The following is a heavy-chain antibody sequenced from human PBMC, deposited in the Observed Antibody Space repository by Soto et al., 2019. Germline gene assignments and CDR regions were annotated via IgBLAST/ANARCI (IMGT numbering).Heavy chain of an antibody. CDR1: GGSFSGYY. J-gene: IGHJ6*03. Sequence: SETLSLTCAVYGGSFSGYYWSWIRQPPGKGLEWIGEINHSGSTNYNPSLKSRVTISVDTSKNQFSLKLSSVTAADTAVYYCAREDMTYDYLWGSYRHLVYMDVWGKGTTVTSP. V-gene: IGHV4-34*01. CDR2: INHSGST. CDR3: AREDMTYDYLWGSYRHLVYMDV. D-gene: IGHD3-16*02.